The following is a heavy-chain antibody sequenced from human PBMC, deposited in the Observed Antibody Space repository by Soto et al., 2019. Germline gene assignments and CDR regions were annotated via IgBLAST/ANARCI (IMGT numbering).Heavy chain of an antibody. CDR1: GITASSYY. V-gene: IGHV3-53*01. CDR2: IYAGTIT. J-gene: IGHJ4*02. D-gene: IGHD3-22*01. CDR3: ARIPYDNSGTIFDY. Sequence: GSLRLSCAVSGITASSYYMSWVRQAAGKGLEWVSVIYAGTITYYADSVKGRFTIYRDNSKNTLNLEMNSLRVEDTAVYYCARIPYDNSGTIFDYWGQGTLVTVSS.